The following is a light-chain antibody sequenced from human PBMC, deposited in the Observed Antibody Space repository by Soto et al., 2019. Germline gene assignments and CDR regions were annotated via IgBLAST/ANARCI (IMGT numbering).Light chain of an antibody. CDR2: SDN. J-gene: IGLJ3*02. CDR1: GSNIGTNT. CDR3: AAWDVSFVV. Sequence: QLVLTQPPSASGTPGQWVTISCSGSGSNIGTNTVTWYQQLPGAAPRLLIYSDNQRPSGVPARFFGSKSGTSATLAISGLQSEDDADYYCAAWDVSFVVFGGGTKLTVL. V-gene: IGLV1-44*01.